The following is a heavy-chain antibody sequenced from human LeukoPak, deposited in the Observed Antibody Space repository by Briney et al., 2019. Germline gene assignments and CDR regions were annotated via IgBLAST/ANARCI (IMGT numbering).Heavy chain of an antibody. CDR3: ARHFYPYYDSSGPYYFDY. Sequence: GEPLKISCKGSGYSFTSYWIGWVRQMTPKRLEWMGIIYPGDSGTRYSPSLHGQVAISADRSISTAYLQWSSLKASDTAMYYCARHFYPYYDSSGPYYFDYWGQGTLVTVSS. CDR1: GYSFTSYW. CDR2: IYPGDSGT. D-gene: IGHD3-22*01. V-gene: IGHV5-51*01. J-gene: IGHJ4*02.